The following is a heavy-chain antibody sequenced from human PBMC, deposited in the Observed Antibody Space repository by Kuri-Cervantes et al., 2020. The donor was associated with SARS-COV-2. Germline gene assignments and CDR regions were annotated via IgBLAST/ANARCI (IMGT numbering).Heavy chain of an antibody. J-gene: IGHJ4*02. CDR1: GGSISSYY. CDR3: ARHQSGYFDY. D-gene: IGHD3-3*01. Sequence: GSLRLSCTVSGGSISSYYWSWIRQPPGKGLEWIGYIYYSGSTSYNPSLKSRVTISVDTSKNQFSLKLSSVTAADTAVYYCARHQSGYFDYWGQGTLVTVSS. CDR2: IYYSGST. V-gene: IGHV4-59*08.